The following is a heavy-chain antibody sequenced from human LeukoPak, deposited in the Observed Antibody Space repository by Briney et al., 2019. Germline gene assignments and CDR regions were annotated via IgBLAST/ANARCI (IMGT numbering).Heavy chain of an antibody. CDR1: GFTFDDYA. V-gene: IGHV3-9*01. CDR3: AKFDIVATTDMDV. CDR2: ISWNSGSI. D-gene: IGHD5-12*01. Sequence: PGGSLRLSCAASGFTFDDYAMHWVRQAPGKGLEWVSGISWNSGSIGYADSVKGRFTISRDNAKNSLYLQMNSLRAEDTALYYCAKFDIVATTDMDVWGQGTTVTVSS. J-gene: IGHJ6*02.